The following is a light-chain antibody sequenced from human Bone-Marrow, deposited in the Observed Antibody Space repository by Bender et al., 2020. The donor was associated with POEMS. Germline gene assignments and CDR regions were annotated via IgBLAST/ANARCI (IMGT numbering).Light chain of an antibody. Sequence: QSALTQPASVSGSPGQSITISCTGSSSDVGNYELVSWYQQHSGKAPKLMIYEGTKRPSGVSNRFSGSKSGNTASLTISGLQAEDEADYYCSSYADSNNWVFGGGTKLTVL. J-gene: IGLJ3*02. CDR1: SSDVGNYEL. CDR3: SSYADSNNWV. V-gene: IGLV2-23*01. CDR2: EGT.